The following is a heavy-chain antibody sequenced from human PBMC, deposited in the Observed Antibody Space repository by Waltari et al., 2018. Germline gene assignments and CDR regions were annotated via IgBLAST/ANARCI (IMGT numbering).Heavy chain of an antibody. CDR1: GFTFSSYA. CDR2: ISYDGSNK. CDR3: ARKGGSGWHFDY. V-gene: IGHV3-30-3*01. D-gene: IGHD6-19*01. Sequence: QVQLVESGGGVVQPGRSLRLSCAASGFTFSSYAMHWVRQAPGKGLEWVAVISYDGSNKYYADSVKGRFTISRDNSKNTLYLQMNSLRAEDTAVYYCARKGGSGWHFDYWGQGTLVTVSS. J-gene: IGHJ4*02.